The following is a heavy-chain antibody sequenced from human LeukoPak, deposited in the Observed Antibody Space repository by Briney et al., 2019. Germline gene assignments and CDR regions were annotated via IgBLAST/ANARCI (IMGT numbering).Heavy chain of an antibody. CDR2: INHSGST. CDR1: GGSFSGYY. D-gene: IGHD2-15*01. J-gene: IGHJ3*02. Sequence: SETLSLTCAVYGGSFSGYYWSWIRQPPGKGLEWIGDINHSGSTNYNPSLKSRVTISVDTSKNQFSLKLSSVTAADTAVYYCARGPRMPDIVVVVAATRAFDIWGQGTMVTVSS. V-gene: IGHV4-34*01. CDR3: ARGPRMPDIVVVVAATRAFDI.